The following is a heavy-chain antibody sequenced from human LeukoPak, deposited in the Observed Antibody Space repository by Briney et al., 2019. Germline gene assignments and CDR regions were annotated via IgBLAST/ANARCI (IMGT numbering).Heavy chain of an antibody. J-gene: IGHJ3*02. CDR2: IWYDGSNK. V-gene: IGHV3-33*01. CDR1: GFTFSSYG. D-gene: IGHD3-22*01. Sequence: GGSLRLSCAASGFTFSSYGMPWVRQAPGEGLEWVAVIWYDGSNKYYADSVKGRFTISRDNSKNTLYLQMNSLRAEDTAVYYCARETSATYYYDSSGYYYGAFDIWGQGTMVTVSS. CDR3: ARETSATYYYDSSGYYYGAFDI.